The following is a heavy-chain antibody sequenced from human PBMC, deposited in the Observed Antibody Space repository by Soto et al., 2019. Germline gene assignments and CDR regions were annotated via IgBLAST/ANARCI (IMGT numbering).Heavy chain of an antibody. CDR2: ISYDGSNK. J-gene: IGHJ3*02. D-gene: IGHD5-18*01. CDR3: AKDLYGYSYGRDAFDI. V-gene: IGHV3-30*18. Sequence: QVQLVESGGGVVQPGRSLRLSCAASGFTFSSYGMHWVRQAPGKGLEWVAVISYDGSNKYYADSVKGRFTISRDNSKNTLYLQMNSLRAEDTAVYYCAKDLYGYSYGRDAFDIWGQGTIVTVSS. CDR1: GFTFSSYG.